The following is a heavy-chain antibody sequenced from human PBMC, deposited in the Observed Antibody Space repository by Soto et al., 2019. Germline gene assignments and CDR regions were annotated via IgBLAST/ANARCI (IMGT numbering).Heavy chain of an antibody. J-gene: IGHJ6*03. CDR3: ARADFGQSDYYYYYYMDV. V-gene: IGHV3-7*01. D-gene: IGHD3-10*01. Sequence: SLRLSCTASGFTFSSYWMTWVRQTPGKGLEWVANINQDGSEKLYVDSLRGRSTVSRDNAKNSLFLQLTSLRVEDTAVYYCARADFGQSDYYYYYYMDVWGKGTTVTVSS. CDR1: GFTFSSYW. CDR2: INQDGSEK.